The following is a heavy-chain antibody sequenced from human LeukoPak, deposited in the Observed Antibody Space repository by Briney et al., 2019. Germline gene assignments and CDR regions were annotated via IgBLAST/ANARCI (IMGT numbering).Heavy chain of an antibody. V-gene: IGHV4-31*03. Sequence: SQTLSLTCTVSGGSISSGGYYWSWIRQHPGKGLEWIGYIYYSGSTYYNPSLKSRVTIPVDTSKNQFSLKLSSVTAADTAVYYCARGTYSSSYFDYWGQGTLVTVSS. CDR3: ARGTYSSSYFDY. CDR2: IYYSGST. D-gene: IGHD6-6*01. CDR1: GGSISSGGYY. J-gene: IGHJ4*02.